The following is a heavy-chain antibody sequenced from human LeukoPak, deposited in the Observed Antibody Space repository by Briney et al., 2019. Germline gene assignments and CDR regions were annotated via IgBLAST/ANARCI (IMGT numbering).Heavy chain of an antibody. D-gene: IGHD6-19*01. J-gene: IGHJ4*02. CDR3: ARGPSLSGWWGGPDY. V-gene: IGHV1-2*02. CDR2: INPNSGGT. Sequence: ASVKVSCKASGYTFTGYYMHWVRQAPGQGLEWMGWINPNSGGTNYAQKFQGRVTMTRDTSISTAYMELSRLRSDETAVYYCARGPSLSGWWGGPDYWGQGTLVTVSS. CDR1: GYTFTGYY.